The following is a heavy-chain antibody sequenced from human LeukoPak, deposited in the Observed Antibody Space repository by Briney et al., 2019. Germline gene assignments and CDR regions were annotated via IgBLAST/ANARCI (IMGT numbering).Heavy chain of an antibody. V-gene: IGHV4-61*02. CDR1: GGSISSGSYY. D-gene: IGHD5-12*01. CDR2: IYTSGST. CDR3: ARSVAPYYYYYMDV. Sequence: PSQTLSLTCTVSGGSISSGSYYWSWIRQPAGKGLEWIGRIYTSGSTNYNPSLKSRVTMSVDTSKNQFSLNLSSVTAADTAVYYCARSVAPYYYYYMDVWVKGTTVTVSS. J-gene: IGHJ6*03.